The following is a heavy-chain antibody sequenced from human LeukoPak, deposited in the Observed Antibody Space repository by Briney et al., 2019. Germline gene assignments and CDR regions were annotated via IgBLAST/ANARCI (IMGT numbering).Heavy chain of an antibody. J-gene: IGHJ6*02. V-gene: IGHV3-21*01. D-gene: IGHD2-15*01. CDR2: ISSSSSYI. CDR1: GFTFSSYS. CDR3: ARATLGYCSGGSCYQHYYYGMDV. Sequence: PGGSLRLSCAASGFTFSSYSMNWVRQAPGKGLEWVSSISSSSSYIYYADSVKGRFTISRDNAKNSLYLQMNSLRVEDTAVYYCARATLGYCSGGSCYQHYYYGMDVWGQGTTVTVSS.